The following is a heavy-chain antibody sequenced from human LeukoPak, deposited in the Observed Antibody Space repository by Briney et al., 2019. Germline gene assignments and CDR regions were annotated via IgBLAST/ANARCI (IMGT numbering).Heavy chain of an antibody. V-gene: IGHV4-30-4*01. D-gene: IGHD6-13*01. CDR1: GGSISSGDYY. J-gene: IGHJ4*02. CDR2: IYYSGST. CDR3: ARELIAAAGGHFDY. Sequence: ASQTLSLTCTVSGGSISSGDYYWSWIRQPPGKGLEWIGYIYYSGSTYYNPSLKSRVTISVDTSKNQFSLKLSSVTAADTAVYYCARELIAAAGGHFDYWGQGTLVTVSS.